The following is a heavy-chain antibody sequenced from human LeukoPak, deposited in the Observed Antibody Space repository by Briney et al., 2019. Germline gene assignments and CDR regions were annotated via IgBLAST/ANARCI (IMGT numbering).Heavy chain of an antibody. CDR3: ARHRAGTLIDY. V-gene: IGHV4-38-2*01. CDR1: GYSISSGYY. CDR2: IYHSGST. J-gene: IGHJ4*02. D-gene: IGHD6-19*01. Sequence: SETLSLTCAVSGYSISSGYYWGWIRQPPGKGLEWIGSIYHSGSTYYNPSLKSRVTISVDTSKNQFSLKLSSVTAAATAVYYWARHRAGTLIDYWGQNTLVTVSS.